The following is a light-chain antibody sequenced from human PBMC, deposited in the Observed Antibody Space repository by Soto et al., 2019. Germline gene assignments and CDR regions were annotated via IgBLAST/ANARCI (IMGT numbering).Light chain of an antibody. J-gene: IGLJ1*01. CDR3: NCYSCAATGV. V-gene: IGLV2-14*01. CDR1: SSDVGGYNY. Sequence: QSALTQPASVSGSPGQSITISCTGTSSDVGGYNYVSWYQQHPGKAPKLIIYEVSKRPSGVSNRFSGSKSGNTASLTISGLQAEDEAESYCNCYSCAATGVFGTGTKLTVL. CDR2: EVS.